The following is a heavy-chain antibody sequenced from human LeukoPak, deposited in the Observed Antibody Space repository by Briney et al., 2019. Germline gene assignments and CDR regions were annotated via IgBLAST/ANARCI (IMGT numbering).Heavy chain of an antibody. CDR3: AKDREVIVPAAGDY. V-gene: IGHV3-23*01. J-gene: IGHJ4*02. D-gene: IGHD2-2*01. Sequence: PGGSLRLSCAVSGFTFSSYAMSWVRRAPGKGLEWVSGISGSGGSTDYADSVKGRFTISRDNSKNMVYLQMNSLRAEDTAVYYCAKDREVIVPAAGDYWGQGTLVTVSS. CDR1: GFTFSSYA. CDR2: ISGSGGST.